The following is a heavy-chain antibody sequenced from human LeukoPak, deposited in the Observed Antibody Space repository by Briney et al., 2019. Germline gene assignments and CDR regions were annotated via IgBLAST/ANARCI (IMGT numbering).Heavy chain of an antibody. J-gene: IGHJ4*02. CDR3: ARRAGAYSHPYDY. D-gene: IGHD4/OR15-4a*01. CDR1: GFTFDDYA. CDR2: IYYDDRT. Sequence: GGSLRLSCAASGFTFDDYAMHWVRQAPGKGLEWVSFIYYDDRTHYSDSVKGRFTISRDNSRNTLYLQVNSLRAEDTAVYYCARRAGAYSHPYDYWGQGTLVTVSS. V-gene: IGHV3-53*01.